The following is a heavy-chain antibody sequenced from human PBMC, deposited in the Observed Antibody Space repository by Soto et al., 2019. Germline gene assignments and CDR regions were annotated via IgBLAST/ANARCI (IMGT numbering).Heavy chain of an antibody. J-gene: IGHJ4*02. CDR2: ISSSGSTI. Sequence: HPGGSLRLSCAASGFTFSSYEMNWVRQAPGKGLEWVSYISSSGSTIYYADSVKGRFTISRDNAKNSLYLQMNSLRAEDTAVYYCARAGRDYVWGSFAGYFDYWGQGTLVTVSS. V-gene: IGHV3-48*03. CDR3: ARAGRDYVWGSFAGYFDY. D-gene: IGHD3-16*01. CDR1: GFTFSSYE.